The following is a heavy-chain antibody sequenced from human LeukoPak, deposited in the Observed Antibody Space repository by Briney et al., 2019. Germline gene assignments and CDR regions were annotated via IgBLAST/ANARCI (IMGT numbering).Heavy chain of an antibody. J-gene: IGHJ4*02. CDR1: GYNFPTSW. V-gene: IGHV5-51*01. CDR3: ARLYGRYFDY. CDR2: IYPGDSDT. Sequence: GESLKISCKGSGYNFPTSWIGWVRQMPGKGLEWMGIIYPGDSDTRCSPSFEGQVTISADKSISTAYLQWSGLKASDTAIYYCARLYGRYFDYWGQGTLVTVSS. D-gene: IGHD3-10*01.